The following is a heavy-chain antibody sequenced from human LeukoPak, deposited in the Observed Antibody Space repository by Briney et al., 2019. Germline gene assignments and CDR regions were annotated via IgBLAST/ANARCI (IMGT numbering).Heavy chain of an antibody. D-gene: IGHD2-15*01. J-gene: IGHJ4*02. CDR3: AKGKGSSSSSIDW. Sequence: AGSLRLSCAASGFTFNTYAMSWVRQAPGKGLEWVSAISGSAGSTYYADSVKGRFTISRDNSKNILYLQIHSLRAEDTAVYYCAKGKGSSSSSIDWWGQGTLVTVSS. CDR2: ISGSAGST. CDR1: GFTFNTYA. V-gene: IGHV3-23*01.